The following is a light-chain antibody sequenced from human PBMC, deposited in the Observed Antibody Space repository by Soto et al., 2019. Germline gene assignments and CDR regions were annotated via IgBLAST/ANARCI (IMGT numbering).Light chain of an antibody. Sequence: DIQLTQSPSFLSASVGDRVTITCRASEDISSFLSWYQQKPGKIPKLLISIASTLQSGVPSRFSGSGSGTEFTLTISGLQPEDFATNYCQQFNSYPITFGLGTRLDI. J-gene: IGKJ5*01. CDR1: EDISSF. CDR2: IAS. CDR3: QQFNSYPIT. V-gene: IGKV1-9*01.